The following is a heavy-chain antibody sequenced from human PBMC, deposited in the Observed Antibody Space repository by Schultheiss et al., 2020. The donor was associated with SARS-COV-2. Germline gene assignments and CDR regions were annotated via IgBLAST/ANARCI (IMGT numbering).Heavy chain of an antibody. D-gene: IGHD4-17*01. J-gene: IGHJ6*02. CDR2: IYYSGST. V-gene: IGHV4-59*12. Sequence: SETLSLTCTVSGGSISSYYWSWIRQPPGKGLEWIGYIYYSGSTNYNPSLKSRVTISVDTSKNQFSLKLSSVTAADTAVYYCASAHPYGDYGDYYYGMDVWGQGTTVTVSS. CDR1: GGSISSYY. CDR3: ASAHPYGDYGDYYYGMDV.